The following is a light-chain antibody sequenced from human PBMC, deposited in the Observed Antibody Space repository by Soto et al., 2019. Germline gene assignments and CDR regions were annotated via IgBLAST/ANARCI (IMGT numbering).Light chain of an antibody. J-gene: IGLJ3*02. CDR1: SSNIGSNY. CDR3: AAWDDSLSGQV. V-gene: IGLV1-47*02. CDR2: NNN. Sequence: QSVLTQPPSASATPGQMVTISCSGSSSNIGSNYVYWYQQISGTAPKLLIFNNNQRPSGVPDRFSGSKSGTSASLAISGLRSGDEADYHCAAWDDSLSGQVFGGGTKLTVL.